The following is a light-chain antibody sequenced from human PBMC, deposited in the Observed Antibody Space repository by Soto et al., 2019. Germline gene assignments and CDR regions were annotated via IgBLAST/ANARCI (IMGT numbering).Light chain of an antibody. CDR2: GAS. CDR3: QQYNNWPPFT. V-gene: IGKV3-15*01. CDR1: QSVSSN. J-gene: IGKJ3*01. Sequence: EIVMTQSPATLSVSPGERATLSCRASQSVSSNLAWYQQKPCQAPRLLIYGASTRATGIQASFSGSGSGTEFNLTISSRQSEDFAVYYCQQYNNWPPFTFGPKTKVAIK.